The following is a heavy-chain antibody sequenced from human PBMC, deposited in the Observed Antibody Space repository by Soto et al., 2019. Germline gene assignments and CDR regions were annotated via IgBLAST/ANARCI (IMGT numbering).Heavy chain of an antibody. Sequence: GGSLRLSCAASGFTFSSYSMNWVRQAPGKGLEWVSYISSSSSTIYYADSVKGRFTISRDNAKNSLYLQMNSLRDEDTAVYYCASAEVLLEWFQYYFDYWGQGTLVTVSS. V-gene: IGHV3-48*02. J-gene: IGHJ4*02. CDR2: ISSSSSTI. D-gene: IGHD3-3*01. CDR3: ASAEVLLEWFQYYFDY. CDR1: GFTFSSYS.